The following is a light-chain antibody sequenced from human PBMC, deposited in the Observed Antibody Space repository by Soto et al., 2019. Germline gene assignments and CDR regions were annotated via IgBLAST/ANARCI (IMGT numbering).Light chain of an antibody. Sequence: QITQSASSVSASIGDTVTITCRASQDISTLLAWYQQKPGKAPKLLIYGASTLESGVPSRFSGRGSGTDFTLTISSLQPEDFATYFCQQADSFPLTFGGGTKVDIK. CDR3: QQADSFPLT. V-gene: IGKV1D-12*01. CDR2: GAS. CDR1: QDISTL. J-gene: IGKJ4*01.